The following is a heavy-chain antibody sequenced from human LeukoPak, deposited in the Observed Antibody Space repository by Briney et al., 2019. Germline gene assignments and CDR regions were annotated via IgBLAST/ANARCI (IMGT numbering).Heavy chain of an antibody. CDR1: GGSFSGYY. V-gene: IGHV4-34*01. J-gene: IGHJ5*02. CDR2: INHSGST. D-gene: IGHD2-15*01. Sequence: SETLSLTCAVYGGSFSGYYWSWIRQPPGKGLEWIGEINHSGSTNYNPSLKSRVTISVDTSKNQFSLKLSSVTAADTAVYYRARGRYCSGGSCHPNWFDPWGQGTLVTVSS. CDR3: ARGRYCSGGSCHPNWFDP.